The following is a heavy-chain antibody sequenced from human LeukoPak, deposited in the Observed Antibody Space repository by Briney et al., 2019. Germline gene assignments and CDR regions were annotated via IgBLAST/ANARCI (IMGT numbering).Heavy chain of an antibody. CDR3: ARVGSGLYSFDY. CDR1: GGSISSYY. Sequence: SETLSLTCTVSGGSISSYYWSWIRQPPGKGLEWIGYVYYSGSTNYNPSLKSRVTISVDTSKNQFSLKLSSVTAADTAVHYCARVGSGLYSFDYWGQGTLVTVSS. CDR2: VYYSGST. V-gene: IGHV4-59*01. D-gene: IGHD6-19*01. J-gene: IGHJ4*02.